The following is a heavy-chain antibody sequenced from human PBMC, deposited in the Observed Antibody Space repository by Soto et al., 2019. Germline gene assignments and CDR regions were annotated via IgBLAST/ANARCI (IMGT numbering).Heavy chain of an antibody. CDR2: IYYSGST. J-gene: IGHJ3*02. CDR1: GGSISSYY. V-gene: IGHV4-59*01. D-gene: IGHD3-10*01. CDR3: ARAWALGGEWGDAFDI. Sequence: SETLSLTCTVSGGSISSYYWSWIRQPPGKGLEWIGYIYYSGSTNYNPSLKSRVTISVDTSKNQFSLKLSSVTAVDTAVYYCARAWALGGEWGDAFDIWGQGTMVTVSS.